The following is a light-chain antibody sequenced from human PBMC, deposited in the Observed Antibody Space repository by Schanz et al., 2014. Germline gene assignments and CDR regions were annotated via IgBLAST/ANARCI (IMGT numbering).Light chain of an antibody. Sequence: DIVMTQSPDSLAVSLGERATINCKSSQSILYSSHNKNYLAWYQQKPGQPPKLLIYWASTRESGVPDRFSGGVSGTDFTLTISSLQAEDVAVYYCQQYYDTPYTFGQGTKLDIK. CDR3: QQYYDTPYT. J-gene: IGKJ2*01. CDR1: QSILYSSHNKNY. V-gene: IGKV4-1*01. CDR2: WAS.